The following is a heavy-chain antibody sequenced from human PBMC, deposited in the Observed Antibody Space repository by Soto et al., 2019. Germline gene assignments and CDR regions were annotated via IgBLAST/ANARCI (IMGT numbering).Heavy chain of an antibody. D-gene: IGHD7-27*01. CDR2: ISGSGGSP. CDR1: GFTFSSYA. V-gene: IGHV3-23*01. J-gene: IGHJ4*02. Sequence: GGSLRLSCAASGFTFSSYAMSWVRQAPGKGLEWVSAISGSGGSPYYADSVKGRFTISRDNSKNTLYLQMNSLRAEDTAVDYCAKAPNWGFRDGELIFDYWGQGTLVTVSS. CDR3: AKAPNWGFRDGELIFDY.